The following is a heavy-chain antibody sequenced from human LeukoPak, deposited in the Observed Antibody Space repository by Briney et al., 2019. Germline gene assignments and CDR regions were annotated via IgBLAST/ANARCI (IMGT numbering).Heavy chain of an antibody. CDR2: IYYNGRT. Sequence: SETLSLTCTVSGYSISNGYYWDWIRQSPGKGLEWIGGIYYNGRTYYNPSLKSRVNISPDTSKNQFSLKLSSVTAADTAVYYCARRLTLYCNGGSCPYDYWGQGTLVTVSS. CDR3: ARRLTLYCNGGSCPYDY. J-gene: IGHJ4*02. V-gene: IGHV4-38-2*02. CDR1: GYSISNGYY. D-gene: IGHD2-15*01.